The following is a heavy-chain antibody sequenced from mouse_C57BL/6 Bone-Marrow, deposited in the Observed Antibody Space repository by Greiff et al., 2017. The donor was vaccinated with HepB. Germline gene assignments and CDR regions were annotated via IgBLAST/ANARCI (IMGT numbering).Heavy chain of an antibody. V-gene: IGHV1-7*01. CDR3: ARRLYYFDY. CDR1: GYTFTSYW. J-gene: IGHJ2*01. CDR2: INPSSGYT. Sequence: VKLVESGAELAKPGASVKLSCKASGYTFTSYWMHWVKQRPGQGLEWIGYINPSSGYTKYNQKFKDKATLTVDKSSSTAYMQLSSLTSEDSAVYYCARRLYYFDYWGQGTTLTVSS. D-gene: IGHD3-3*01.